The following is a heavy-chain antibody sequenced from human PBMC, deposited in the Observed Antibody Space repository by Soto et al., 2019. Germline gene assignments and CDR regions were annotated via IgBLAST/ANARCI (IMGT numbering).Heavy chain of an antibody. D-gene: IGHD3-16*02. CDR3: ARGPYDYVWGSDPPHFDY. CDR1: GFTFSDYY. V-gene: IGHV3-11*01. CDR2: ISSSGSTI. Sequence: QVQLVESGGGLVKPGGSLRLSCAASGFTFSDYYMSWIRQAPGKGLEWVSYISSSGSTIYYADSVKGRFTISRDNAKNSLYMQMSSLRAEDTAVYYCARGPYDYVWGSDPPHFDYWGQGTLVTVSS. J-gene: IGHJ4*02.